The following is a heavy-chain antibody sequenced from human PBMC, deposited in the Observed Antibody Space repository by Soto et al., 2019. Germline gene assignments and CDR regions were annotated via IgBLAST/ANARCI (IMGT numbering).Heavy chain of an antibody. V-gene: IGHV4-31*03. Sequence: SETLSLTCSVSGDPVSSGSYYWTWVRQHPVKGLEWIGYIHHTGSTYYNPSLQSRLIMSIDTSKNQFSLHLYSVTAADTAVYFCAAKLGTTHYFDFWGQGSLVTVSS. J-gene: IGHJ4*02. CDR2: IHHTGST. CDR3: AAKLGTTHYFDF. CDR1: GDPVSSGSYY. D-gene: IGHD7-27*01.